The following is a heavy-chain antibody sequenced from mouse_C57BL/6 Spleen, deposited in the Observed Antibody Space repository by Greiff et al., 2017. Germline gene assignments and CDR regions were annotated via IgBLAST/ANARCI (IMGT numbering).Heavy chain of an antibody. D-gene: IGHD2-4*01. V-gene: IGHV5-17*01. CDR1: GFTFSDYG. Sequence: EVKVVESGGGLVKPGGSLKLSCAASGFTFSDYGMHWVRQAPEKGLEWVAYISSGSSTIYYADTVKGRFTISRDNAKNTLFLQMTSLRSEDTAMYYCARSYDYDGFAYWGQGTLVTVSA. J-gene: IGHJ3*01. CDR2: ISSGSSTI. CDR3: ARSYDYDGFAY.